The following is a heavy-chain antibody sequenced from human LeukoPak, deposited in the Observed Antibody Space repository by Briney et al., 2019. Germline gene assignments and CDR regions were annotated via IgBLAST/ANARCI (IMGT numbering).Heavy chain of an antibody. V-gene: IGHV1-46*01. J-gene: IGHJ6*03. CDR2: INPSGGST. CDR3: ARDREWFGDMDV. Sequence: ASVKVSCKASGYTFTSYYMHWVRQAPGQGLEWMGIINPSGGSTSYAQKFQGRVTMTRDMSTSTVYMELSSLRSDDTAVYYCARDREWFGDMDVWGKGTTVTISS. CDR1: GYTFTSYY. D-gene: IGHD3-10*01.